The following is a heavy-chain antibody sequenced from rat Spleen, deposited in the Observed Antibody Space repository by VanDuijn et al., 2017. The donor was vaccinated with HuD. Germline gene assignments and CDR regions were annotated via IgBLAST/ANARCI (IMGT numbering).Heavy chain of an antibody. CDR3: ATQGYPGIPYNWFAY. J-gene: IGHJ3*01. D-gene: IGHD1-4*01. V-gene: IGHV5S10*01. CDR1: GFTFGDYH. Sequence: EVQLVESGGGLVQPGRSLKLSCAASGFTFGDYHMAWVRQAPKKGLEWVANIFYDGTRTYYRDSVKGRFSISRDNAKNTLYLQMDSLRSEDTATYYCATQGYPGIPYNWFAYWGQGTLVTVSS. CDR2: IFYDGTRT.